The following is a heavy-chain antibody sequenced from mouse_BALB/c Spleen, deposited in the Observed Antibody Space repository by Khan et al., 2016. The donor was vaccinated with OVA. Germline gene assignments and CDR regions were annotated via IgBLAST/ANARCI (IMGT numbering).Heavy chain of an antibody. J-gene: IGHJ4*01. CDR2: IWGGGST. CDR3: AKGLWSYYFALDY. D-gene: IGHD3-1*01. CDR1: GFSLTDYG. V-gene: IGHV2-6-5*01. Sequence: VQLQESGPGLVAPSQSLSITCTVSGFSLTDYGVSWIRQPPGKGLGWLGVIWGGGSTYYNSALKSRLSISKDNSKSQVFLKMNSLQTDDTAMYYCAKGLWSYYFALDYWGQGTSVTVSS.